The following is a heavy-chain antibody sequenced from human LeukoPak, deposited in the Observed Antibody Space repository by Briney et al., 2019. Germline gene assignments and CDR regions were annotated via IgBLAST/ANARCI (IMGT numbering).Heavy chain of an antibody. Sequence: GGSLRLSCAASGFTVSNNHMSWVRQAPGKGLEWLSVVYSGGSTYYADSVKGRFTISRDILKNTLFLQMNSLRAEDTAVHYCARAFQYGSGSHPFSLWGQGTLVTVSS. V-gene: IGHV3-66*01. CDR1: GFTVSNNH. J-gene: IGHJ4*02. D-gene: IGHD3-10*01. CDR2: VYSGGST. CDR3: ARAFQYGSGSHPFSL.